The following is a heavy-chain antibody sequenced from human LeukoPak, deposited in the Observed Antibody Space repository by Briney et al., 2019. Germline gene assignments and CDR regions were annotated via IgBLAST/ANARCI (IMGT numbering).Heavy chain of an antibody. D-gene: IGHD1-26*01. CDR1: GFTFSTCT. CDR2: ISSDGGDT. Sequence: GGSLRLSCAASGFTFSTCTMHWVRQGPGKGLEYVSGISSDGGDTYYADSVKGRFTISRDNSKNTLYLQMGSLGAGDVAVYYCARTGGFDYWGQGTLVIVSS. V-gene: IGHV3-64*02. CDR3: ARTGGFDY. J-gene: IGHJ4*02.